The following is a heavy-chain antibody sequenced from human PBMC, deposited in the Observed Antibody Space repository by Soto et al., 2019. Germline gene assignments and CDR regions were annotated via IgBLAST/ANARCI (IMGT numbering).Heavy chain of an antibody. CDR3: AKQSSSWYSSYYYYGMDV. J-gene: IGHJ6*02. Sequence: GGSLRLSCAASGFTFSSYGMHWVRQAPGKGLEWVAVISYDGSNKYYADSVKGRFTISRDNSKNTLYLQMNSLRAEDTAVYYCAKQSSSWYSSYYYYGMDVWGQGTTVTVSS. CDR1: GFTFSSYG. D-gene: IGHD6-13*01. V-gene: IGHV3-30*18. CDR2: ISYDGSNK.